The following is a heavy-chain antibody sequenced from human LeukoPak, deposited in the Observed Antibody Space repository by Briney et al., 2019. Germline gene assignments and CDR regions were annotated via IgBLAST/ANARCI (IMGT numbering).Heavy chain of an antibody. J-gene: IGHJ6*02. Sequence: GGSLRLSCAASGFTVSSNYMIWVRQAPGKGLEWVSVIYSGGSTYYADSVKGRFTISRDNSKNTLYLQMNSLRAEDTAVYYCARVLDRDYGMDVWGQGTTVTVSS. CDR3: ARVLDRDYGMDV. CDR2: IYSGGST. V-gene: IGHV3-66*01. CDR1: GFTVSSNY.